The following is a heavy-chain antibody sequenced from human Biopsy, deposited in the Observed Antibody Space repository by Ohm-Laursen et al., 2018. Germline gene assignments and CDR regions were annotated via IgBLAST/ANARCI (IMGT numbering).Heavy chain of an antibody. CDR1: TGTFNSYG. V-gene: IGHV1-69*11. CDR2: IIPILRTT. J-gene: IGHJ4*02. CDR3: AREAIGYQLPCDD. Sequence: KVSCKAPTGTFNSYGILWVRQAPGQGLEWMGRIIPILRTTAYAQTFLGRVTITADSPTSTVDMELTSLTSDDTAVYFCAREAIGYQLPCDDWGQGTLVTVSS. D-gene: IGHD2-2*01.